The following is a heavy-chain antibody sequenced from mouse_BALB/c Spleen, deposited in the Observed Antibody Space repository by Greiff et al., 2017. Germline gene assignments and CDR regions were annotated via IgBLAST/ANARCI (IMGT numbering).Heavy chain of an antibody. Sequence: EVKVVESGGGLVKPGGSLKLSCAASGFAFSSYDMSWVRQTPEKRLEWVAYISSGGGSTYYPDTVKGRFTISRDNAKNTLYLQMSSLKSEDTAMYYCARHSGLRREYYFDYWGQGTTLTVSS. CDR1: GFAFSSYD. D-gene: IGHD2-2*01. CDR2: ISSGGGST. V-gene: IGHV5-12-1*01. CDR3: ARHSGLRREYYFDY. J-gene: IGHJ2*01.